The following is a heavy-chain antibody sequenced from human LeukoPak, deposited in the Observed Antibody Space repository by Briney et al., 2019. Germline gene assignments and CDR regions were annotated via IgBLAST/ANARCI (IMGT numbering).Heavy chain of an antibody. D-gene: IGHD3-3*01. CDR1: GFTIDRYT. Sequence: GGFLRLSCTASGFTIDRYTMNWVRQAPGKGLEWVSSISSGTTTIYYADSVKGRFTISRDNAKNSIYLQMNSLRAEDTAVYYCAKPIYDFWSGPSDYWGQGTLVTVSS. V-gene: IGHV3-48*04. J-gene: IGHJ4*02. CDR2: ISSGTTTI. CDR3: AKPIYDFWSGPSDY.